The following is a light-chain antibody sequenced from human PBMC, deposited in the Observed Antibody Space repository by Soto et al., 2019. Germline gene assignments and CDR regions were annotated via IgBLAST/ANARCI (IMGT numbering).Light chain of an antibody. V-gene: IGKV3-11*01. CDR1: QSVGGY. J-gene: IGKJ4*01. Sequence: EIVLTQSPATLSLSPGERATLSCRASQSVGGYLDWYQQKPGQAPRLLIYDASNRASGIPARFSGSGSGTDFTLTISSLELEDLAVYYCHQRSNWPPLTFGGGTKVEIK. CDR3: HQRSNWPPLT. CDR2: DAS.